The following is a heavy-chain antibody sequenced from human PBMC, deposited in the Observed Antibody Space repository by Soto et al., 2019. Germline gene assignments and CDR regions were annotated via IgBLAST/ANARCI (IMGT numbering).Heavy chain of an antibody. D-gene: IGHD5-12*01. CDR2: TYYRSKWYN. CDR1: GDSVSSNSAA. CDR3: ARSAGYGQDYYYGMDV. V-gene: IGHV6-1*01. Sequence: SQTLSLTCAISGDSVSSNSAAWNWIRQSPSRGLEWLGRTYYRSKWYNDYAVSVKSRITINPDTSKNQFSLKLNSVTPEDTAVYYCARSAGYGQDYYYGMDVWGQGTTVTVSS. J-gene: IGHJ6*02.